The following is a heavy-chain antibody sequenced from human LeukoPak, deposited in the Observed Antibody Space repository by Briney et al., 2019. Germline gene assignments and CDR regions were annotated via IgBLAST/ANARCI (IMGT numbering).Heavy chain of an antibody. V-gene: IGHV3-23*01. J-gene: IGHJ5*02. CDR3: ARDVGDYDSSGYYYVGSWFDP. D-gene: IGHD3-22*01. CDR2: ISGGGGST. CDR1: GFTFSNYA. Sequence: GGSLRLSCAASGFTFSNYAMSWVRQAPGKGLEWVSAISGGGGSTYYADSVKGRFTISRDNAKNSLYLQMNSLRAEDTAVYYCARDVGDYDSSGYYYVGSWFDPWGQGTLVTVSS.